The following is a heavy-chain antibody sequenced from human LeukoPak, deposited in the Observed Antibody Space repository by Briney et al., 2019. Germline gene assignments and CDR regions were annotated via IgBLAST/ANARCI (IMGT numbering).Heavy chain of an antibody. CDR2: INHSGST. Sequence: PSETLSLTCAVYGGSFSGYYWSWIRQPPGKGLEWIGEINHSGSTNYNPSLKSRVTISVDASKNQFSLKLSSVTAADTAVYYCARGILDGYYDFWSGYPKPHNWFDPWGQGTLVTVSS. CDR3: ARGILDGYYDFWSGYPKPHNWFDP. CDR1: GGSFSGYY. D-gene: IGHD3-3*01. V-gene: IGHV4-34*01. J-gene: IGHJ5*02.